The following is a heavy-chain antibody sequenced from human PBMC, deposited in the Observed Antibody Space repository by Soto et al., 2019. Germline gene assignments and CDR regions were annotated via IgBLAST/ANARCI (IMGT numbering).Heavy chain of an antibody. V-gene: IGHV3-23*01. J-gene: IGHJ4*02. CDR3: AKDSAPINYYDCSGYYYGFDY. CDR1: GFTFSSYA. Sequence: EVQLLESGGGLVQPGGSLRLSCAASGFTFSSYAMSWVRQAPGKGLAWVSAISGSGGSTYYADSVKGRFTISRDNSKNTLYLQMNSLRAEDTVVYYCAKDSAPINYYDCSGYYYGFDYWGQGTLVTVSS. CDR2: ISGSGGST. D-gene: IGHD3-22*01.